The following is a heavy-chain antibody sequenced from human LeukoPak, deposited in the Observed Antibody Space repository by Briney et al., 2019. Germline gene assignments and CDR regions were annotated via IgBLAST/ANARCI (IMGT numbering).Heavy chain of an antibody. CDR2: IIPILGIA. J-gene: IGHJ4*02. Sequence: GAPVKVSCKASGGTFSSYAISWVRQAPGQGLEWMGRIIPILGIANYAQKFQGRVTMTTDTTTSTAYMELGSLTSDDTAVYYCARDQIVRATAGTFDYWSQGTLVTVSP. D-gene: IGHD1-26*01. V-gene: IGHV1-69*04. CDR3: ARDQIVRATAGTFDY. CDR1: GGTFSSYA.